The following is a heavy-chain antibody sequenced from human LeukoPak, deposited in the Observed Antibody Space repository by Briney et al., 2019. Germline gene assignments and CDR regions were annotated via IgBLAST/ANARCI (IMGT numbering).Heavy chain of an antibody. CDR1: GFTFSSYG. CDR3: AKDPYYYGSGPYGMDV. Sequence: GGSLRLSCAASGFTFSSYGIHWVRQAPGKGLEWVAVISYDGSNKYYADSVKGRFTISRDNSKNTLYLQMNSLRAEDTAVYYCAKDPYYYGSGPYGMDVWGQGTTVTVSS. J-gene: IGHJ6*02. D-gene: IGHD3-10*01. V-gene: IGHV3-30*18. CDR2: ISYDGSNK.